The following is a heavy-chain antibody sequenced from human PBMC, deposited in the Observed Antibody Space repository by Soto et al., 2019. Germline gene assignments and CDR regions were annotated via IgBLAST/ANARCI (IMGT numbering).Heavy chain of an antibody. V-gene: IGHV1-69*13. CDR3: ARDRPSEAYYDDSGMAV. J-gene: IGHJ6*02. CDR2: IIPIFGTA. Sequence: SVKVSCKASGGTFSSYAISWVRQAPGQGLEWMGGIIPIFGTANYAQKFQGRVTITADESTSTAYMELSSLRSEDTSVYYCARDRPSEAYYDDSGMAVWRQGSTVTVSS. CDR1: GGTFSSYA.